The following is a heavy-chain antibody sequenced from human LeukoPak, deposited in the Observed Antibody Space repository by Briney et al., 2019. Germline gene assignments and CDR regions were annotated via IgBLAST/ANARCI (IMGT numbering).Heavy chain of an antibody. CDR3: ARDRVFAAAAGTPGY. J-gene: IGHJ4*02. CDR1: GYTFTSYG. Sequence: ASVKVSCKASGYTFTSYGISWVRQAPGQGLEWMGWISAYNGNTNYAQKLQGRVTMTTGTSTSTAYMELRSLRSDDTAVYYCARDRVFAAAAGTPGYWGQGTLVTVSS. V-gene: IGHV1-18*01. CDR2: ISAYNGNT. D-gene: IGHD6-13*01.